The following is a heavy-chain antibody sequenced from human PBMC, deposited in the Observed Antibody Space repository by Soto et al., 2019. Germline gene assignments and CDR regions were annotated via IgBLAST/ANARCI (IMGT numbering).Heavy chain of an antibody. Sequence: ASVKVSCKASGGTFSSYAISWVRQAPGQGLEWMGGIIPIFGTANYAQKFQGRVTITADESTSTAYMELSSLRSEDTAVYYCARGGYSYGPNLYYYYGMDVWGQGTTVTVSS. CDR3: ARGGYSYGPNLYYYYGMDV. D-gene: IGHD5-18*01. V-gene: IGHV1-69*13. CDR2: IIPIFGTA. CDR1: GGTFSSYA. J-gene: IGHJ6*02.